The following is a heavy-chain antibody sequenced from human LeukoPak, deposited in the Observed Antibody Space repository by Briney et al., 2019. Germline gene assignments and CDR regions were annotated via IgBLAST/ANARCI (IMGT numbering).Heavy chain of an antibody. CDR2: IYYNGNT. J-gene: IGHJ4*02. Sequence: SETLSLTCAVSGYAMSSSNWWGWIRQPPGKELVWIGYIYYNGNTDYNPSLKRRVTMSIHTSKNQFSLKLTSVSALDTAVYYCTGGGSYYWAPDYWGQGTLVTVSS. V-gene: IGHV4-28*06. CDR1: GYAMSSSNW. CDR3: TGGGSYYWAPDY. D-gene: IGHD3-10*01.